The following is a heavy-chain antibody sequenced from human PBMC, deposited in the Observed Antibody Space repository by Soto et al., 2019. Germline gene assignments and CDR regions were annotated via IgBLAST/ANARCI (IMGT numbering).Heavy chain of an antibody. D-gene: IGHD1-26*01. Sequence: EVQLLESGGGLVQPGGSLRLSCAASGFTFSSYAMSWVRQAPGKGLEWVSVISGIGGNTYYADSVKGRFTISRDNSKNTLYLQMNSLRAEDTDVDYCAKRGRGIYSFDYWGQGTLVTVSS. V-gene: IGHV3-23*01. CDR3: AKRGRGIYSFDY. J-gene: IGHJ4*02. CDR2: ISGIGGNT. CDR1: GFTFSSYA.